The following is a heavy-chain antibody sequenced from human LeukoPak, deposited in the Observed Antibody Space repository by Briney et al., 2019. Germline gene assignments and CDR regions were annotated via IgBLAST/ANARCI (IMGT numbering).Heavy chain of an antibody. CDR1: GGSISSGSYC. CDR2: MHTSGST. CDR3: ARDSIVGAAYFDY. Sequence: SETLSLTCTVSGGSISSGSYCWSWIRKPAGKGLEWIGHMHTSGSTNYNPSLKSRVTISVDTSKNQFSLKLSSVTAADTAVYYCARDSIVGAAYFDYWGQGTLVTVSS. V-gene: IGHV4-61*09. J-gene: IGHJ4*02. D-gene: IGHD1-26*01.